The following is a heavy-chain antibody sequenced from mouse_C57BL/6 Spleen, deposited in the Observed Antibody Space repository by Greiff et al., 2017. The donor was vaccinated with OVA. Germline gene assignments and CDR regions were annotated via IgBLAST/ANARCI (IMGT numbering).Heavy chain of an antibody. CDR3: TVYYGNSDWYFDV. CDR1: GFNIKDYY. CDR2: IDPEDGDT. D-gene: IGHD2-1*01. J-gene: IGHJ1*03. V-gene: IGHV14-1*01. Sequence: EVQLQESGAELVRPGASVKLSCTASGFNIKDYYMHWVKQRPEQGLEWIGRIDPEDGDTEYAPKFQGKATMTADTSSNTAYLQLSSLTSEDTAVYYCTVYYGNSDWYFDVWGTGTTVTVSS.